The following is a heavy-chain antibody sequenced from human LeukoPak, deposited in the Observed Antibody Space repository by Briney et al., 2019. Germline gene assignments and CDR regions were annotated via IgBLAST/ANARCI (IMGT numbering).Heavy chain of an antibody. J-gene: IGHJ6*02. V-gene: IGHV4-30-2*01. Sequence: PSETLSLTCAVSGGSISSGGYSWSWIRQPPGKGLEWIGYIYHSGSTYYNPSLKSRVIISVDRSKNQFSLKLSSVTAADTAVYYCARDRHGMDVWGQGTTVTVSS. CDR3: ARDRHGMDV. CDR2: IYHSGST. CDR1: GGSISSGGYS.